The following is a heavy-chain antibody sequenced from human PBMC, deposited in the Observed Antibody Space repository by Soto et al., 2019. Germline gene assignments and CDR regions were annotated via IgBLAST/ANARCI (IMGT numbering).Heavy chain of an antibody. V-gene: IGHV1-18*01. D-gene: IGHD2-8*01. CDR2: ISTYNGNT. Sequence: QAQLVQSGAEMKRPGASVKVSCKASGYAFTTAGITWVRQAPGQGLEWMGWISTYNGNTNYAQKLQDRVPLTTDTSTTTAYMELRDLTSDDTGFYFCARRLYGDYDYWGQGTLLTVSS. CDR3: ARRLYGDYDY. CDR1: GYAFTTAG. J-gene: IGHJ4*02.